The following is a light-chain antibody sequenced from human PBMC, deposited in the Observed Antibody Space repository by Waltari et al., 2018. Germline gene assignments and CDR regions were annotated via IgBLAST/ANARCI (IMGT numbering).Light chain of an antibody. Sequence: DIQMTQSPSTLSASVGDRVIITCLASQRISTWLAWYQHKPGKAPKLLISQASNLESGVPSRFSGSGPWTDFTLTINHLQPDDFATYYCQVYNNDMYTFGQGTKLEIK. CDR2: QAS. CDR3: QVYNNDMYT. CDR1: QRISTW. J-gene: IGKJ2*01. V-gene: IGKV1-5*03.